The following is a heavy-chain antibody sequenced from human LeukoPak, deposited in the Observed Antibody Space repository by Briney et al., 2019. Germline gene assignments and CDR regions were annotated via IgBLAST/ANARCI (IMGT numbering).Heavy chain of an antibody. D-gene: IGHD3-22*01. Sequence: GVSLRLSCAASGFSFSSYSMNWVRQAPGKGLEWVSYISGSSRVIYYADSVKGRFTISRDNAKNSLYLQMNSLRDDDTAVYHCARDLDTSGYSFDYWGQGTLVTVSS. CDR1: GFSFSSYS. CDR2: ISGSSRVI. CDR3: ARDLDTSGYSFDY. V-gene: IGHV3-48*02. J-gene: IGHJ4*02.